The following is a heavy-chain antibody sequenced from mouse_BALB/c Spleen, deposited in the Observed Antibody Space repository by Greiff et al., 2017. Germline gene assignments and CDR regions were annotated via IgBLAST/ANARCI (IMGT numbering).Heavy chain of an antibody. Sequence: VMLVESGPGLVAPSQSLSITCTVSGFSLTGYGVNWVRQPPGKGLEWLGMIWGDGSTDYNSALKSRLSISKDNSKSQVFLKMNSLQTDDTARYYCARDPVTVVPHYAMDYWGQGTSVTVSS. CDR3: ARDPVTVVPHYAMDY. CDR2: IWGDGST. D-gene: IGHD1-1*01. V-gene: IGHV2-6-7*01. J-gene: IGHJ4*01. CDR1: GFSLTGYG.